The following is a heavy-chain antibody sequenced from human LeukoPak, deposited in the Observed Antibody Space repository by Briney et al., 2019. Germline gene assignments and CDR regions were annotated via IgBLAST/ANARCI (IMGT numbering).Heavy chain of an antibody. CDR1: GFTFSSFA. Sequence: GGSLRLSCAASGFTFSSFAMSWVRQAPGKGLEWVSTISGSGGGTWYADSVKGRFAISRDNSKNTLYLQMNSLRAEDTAVYYCARDLEQISYYFDYWGQGTLVTVSS. CDR3: ARDLEQISYYFDY. D-gene: IGHD5-24*01. J-gene: IGHJ4*02. V-gene: IGHV3-23*01. CDR2: ISGSGGGT.